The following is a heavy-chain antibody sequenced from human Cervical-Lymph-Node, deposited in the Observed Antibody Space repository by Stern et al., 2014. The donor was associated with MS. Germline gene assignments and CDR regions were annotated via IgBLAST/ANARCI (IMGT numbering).Heavy chain of an antibody. D-gene: IGHD1-1*01. CDR1: GGSINNGDYY. V-gene: IGHV4-31*03. J-gene: IGHJ6*02. CDR2: IYYSGAT. CDR3: ARELSGMYGMDV. Sequence: VHLVESGPGLVKPSQTLSLTCTVSGGSINNGDYYWSWVRQHPGKGLVWLGYIYYSGATYYNPSLKGRLTISVDTSKRHFSLKLTSVTAADTAVYYCARELSGMYGMDVWGQGTTVTVSS.